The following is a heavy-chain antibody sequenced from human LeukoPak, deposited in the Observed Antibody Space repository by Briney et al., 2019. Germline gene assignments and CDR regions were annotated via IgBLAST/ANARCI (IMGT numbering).Heavy chain of an antibody. D-gene: IGHD3-22*01. J-gene: IGHJ6*03. Sequence: SETLSLTCNVSGGSINIYYWSWIRQPAGKGLEWIGRIYTSGTTNYNPSLKSRVTMSVDTSKNQFSLKLSSVTAADTAVYYCARVHYYDSSGYYMDVWGKGTTVTVSS. V-gene: IGHV4-4*07. CDR2: IYTSGTT. CDR3: ARVHYYDSSGYYMDV. CDR1: GGSINIYY.